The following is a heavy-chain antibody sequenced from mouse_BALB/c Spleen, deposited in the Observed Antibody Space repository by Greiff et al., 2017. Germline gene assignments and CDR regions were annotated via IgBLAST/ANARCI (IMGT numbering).Heavy chain of an antibody. CDR1: GFTFSSYT. CDR3: TRDEDGSTWFAY. J-gene: IGHJ3*01. D-gene: IGHD1-1*01. V-gene: IGHV5-6-4*01. CDR2: ISSGGGYT. Sequence: DVKLVESGGGLVKPGGSLKLSCAASGFTFSSYTMSWVRQTPEKRLEWVATISSGGGYTYYPDSVKGRFTISRDNAKNTLYLQMSSLKSEDTSMYYCTRDEDGSTWFAYWGQGTLVTVSA.